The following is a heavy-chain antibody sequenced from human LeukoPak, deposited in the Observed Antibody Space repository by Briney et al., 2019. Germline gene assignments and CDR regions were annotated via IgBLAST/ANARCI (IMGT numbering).Heavy chain of an antibody. D-gene: IGHD2-21*02. CDR1: GFTFSSYG. Sequence: GGSLRLSCAASGFTFSSYGMHWVRQAPGKGLEWVAVISYDGSNKYYADSVKGRFTISRDNSKNTLYLQMNSLRAEDTAVYYCARGRRYCGGDCYVPYYFDYWGQGTLVTVSS. CDR3: ARGRRYCGGDCYVPYYFDY. V-gene: IGHV3-33*05. J-gene: IGHJ4*02. CDR2: ISYDGSNK.